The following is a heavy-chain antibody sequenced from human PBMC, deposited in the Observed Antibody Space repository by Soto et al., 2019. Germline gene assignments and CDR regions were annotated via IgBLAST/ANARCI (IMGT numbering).Heavy chain of an antibody. D-gene: IGHD1-26*01. V-gene: IGHV1-2*02. CDR2: INPNTGGT. CDR1: GYSFPDYY. CDR3: ARDTSPRLVDY. J-gene: IGHJ4*02. Sequence: ASVKVSCKSSGYSFPDYYIHWVRQAPGQGLEWMGWINPNTGGTDLAQKFQGRVTMTRDTSINTAYMEMSGLTSDDTAVYYCARDTSPRLVDYWGQGTLVTVSS.